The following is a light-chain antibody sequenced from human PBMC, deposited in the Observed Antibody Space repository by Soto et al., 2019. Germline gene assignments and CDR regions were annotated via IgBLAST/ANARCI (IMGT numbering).Light chain of an antibody. J-gene: IGKJ1*01. V-gene: IGKV4-1*01. Sequence: DIVMTQSPDSLAVSLGERATINCKSSQSVFYSSNNQNYLAWYQQKPGQLPKLLIYWASTRSSGVPDRFSGSWFGRDFPLTVIGMQAEEVAVYCCLQYFRLPRTFGQGTRVEFK. CDR1: QSVFYSSNNQNY. CDR3: LQYFRLPRT. CDR2: WAS.